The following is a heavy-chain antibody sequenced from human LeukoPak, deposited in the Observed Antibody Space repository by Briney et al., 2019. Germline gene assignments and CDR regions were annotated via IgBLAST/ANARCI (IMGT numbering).Heavy chain of an antibody. V-gene: IGHV3-23*01. CDR2: ISASGSST. D-gene: IGHD1-1*01. Sequence: GGSLRLSCAASGFTFSSYAMSWVRQAPGKGQEWVAGISASGSSTYFADSVKGRFTLSRDNSKKLLYLHINNLRAEDTAVYYCAKERGGTFNDDFDYWGQGTLVTVS. CDR3: AKERGGTFNDDFDY. J-gene: IGHJ4*02. CDR1: GFTFSSYA.